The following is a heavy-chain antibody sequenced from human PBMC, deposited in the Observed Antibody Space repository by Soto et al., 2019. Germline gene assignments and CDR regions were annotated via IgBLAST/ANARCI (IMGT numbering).Heavy chain of an antibody. J-gene: IGHJ6*02. CDR1: GGTFSSYA. Sequence: QVQLVQSGAEVKKPGSSVKVSCNASGGTFSSYAISWVRQAPGQGLEWMGGIIPIFGTANYAQKFQGRVTITADESTSTAYMELSSLRSEDTAVYYCARDSRCPNFWCDGMDVWGQGTTVTVSS. D-gene: IGHD3-3*01. V-gene: IGHV1-69*01. CDR2: IIPIFGTA. CDR3: ARDSRCPNFWCDGMDV.